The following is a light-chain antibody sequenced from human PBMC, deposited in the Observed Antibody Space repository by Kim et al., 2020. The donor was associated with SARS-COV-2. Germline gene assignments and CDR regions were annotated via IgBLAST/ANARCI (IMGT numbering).Light chain of an antibody. CDR3: QQYNNWPPWT. J-gene: IGKJ1*01. CDR1: QSVSSN. Sequence: APGERAPLSCRAGQSVSSNLAWYQQKPGQAPRLLIYGASTRATGIPARFSGSGSRTEFTLTISSLQSEDFAVYYCQQYNNWPPWTFGQGTKVDIK. CDR2: GAS. V-gene: IGKV3-15*01.